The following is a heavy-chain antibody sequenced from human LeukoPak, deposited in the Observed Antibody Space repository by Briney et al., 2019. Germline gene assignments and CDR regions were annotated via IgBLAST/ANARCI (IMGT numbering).Heavy chain of an antibody. Sequence: SETLPLTCAVYGGSFSGYYWSWIRQPPGKGLEWIGEINHSGSTNYNPSLKSRVTISVDTSKNQFSLKLSSVTAADTAVYYCARAGRWLQLKGFDYWGQGTLVTVSS. J-gene: IGHJ4*02. CDR3: ARAGRWLQLKGFDY. CDR1: GGSFSGYY. D-gene: IGHD5-24*01. V-gene: IGHV4-34*01. CDR2: INHSGST.